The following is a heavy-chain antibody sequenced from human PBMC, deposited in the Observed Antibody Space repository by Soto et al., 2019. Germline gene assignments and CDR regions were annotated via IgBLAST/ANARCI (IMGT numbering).Heavy chain of an antibody. Sequence: QVQLVESGGGVVQPGRSLRLSCAASGFTFSNYGMHWVRQSPGKGLEWVAVIWFDGSKKYYGDSVQGRFTVSRDNSKSTLYLQMNSLRAEDTAVYYGARDYDFWSGYPTDAFDVWGRGKMVTVS. J-gene: IGHJ3*01. D-gene: IGHD3-3*01. CDR3: ARDYDFWSGYPTDAFDV. CDR1: GFTFSNYG. CDR2: IWFDGSKK. V-gene: IGHV3-33*01.